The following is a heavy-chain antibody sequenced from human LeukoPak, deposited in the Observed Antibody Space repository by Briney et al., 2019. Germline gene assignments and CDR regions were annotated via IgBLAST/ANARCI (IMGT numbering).Heavy chain of an antibody. Sequence: SETLSLTCSVSGGSVSSGDYYWRWLRQPPGKGLEWIGYMYYSGSTYYSPSLKSRVTISVDTSKNQFSLKLSSVTAADTAVYYCVRRMVGAIRPFDYWGQGTLVTVSS. J-gene: IGHJ4*02. CDR1: GGSVSSGDYY. D-gene: IGHD1-26*01. V-gene: IGHV4-30-4*01. CDR2: MYYSGST. CDR3: VRRMVGAIRPFDY.